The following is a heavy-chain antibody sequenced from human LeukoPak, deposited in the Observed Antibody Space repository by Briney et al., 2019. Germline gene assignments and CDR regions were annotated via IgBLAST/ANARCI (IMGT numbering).Heavy chain of an antibody. V-gene: IGHV4-59*12. Sequence: PSETLSLTCTVSGGSISSYYWSWIRQPPGKGLEWIGYIYYSGSTNYNPSLKSRVTISVDTSKNQFSLKLSSVTAADTAVYYCARLTGYYDSSGYFDYWGQGTLVTVSS. D-gene: IGHD3-22*01. J-gene: IGHJ4*02. CDR1: GGSISSYY. CDR3: ARLTGYYDSSGYFDY. CDR2: IYYSGST.